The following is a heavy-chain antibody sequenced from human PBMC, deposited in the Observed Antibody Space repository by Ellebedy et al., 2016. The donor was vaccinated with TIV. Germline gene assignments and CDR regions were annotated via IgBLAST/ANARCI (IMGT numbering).Heavy chain of an antibody. V-gene: IGHV4-30-4*01. CDR2: IYYSGST. CDR1: GGSISSGDYY. Sequence: SETLSLTXTVSGGSISSGDYYWSWIRQPPGKGLEWIGYIYYSGSTYYNPSLKSRVTISVDTSKNQFSLKLSSVTAADTAVYYCARRESGPRSRYFDYWGQGTLVTVSS. CDR3: ARRESGPRSRYFDY. D-gene: IGHD3-10*01. J-gene: IGHJ4*02.